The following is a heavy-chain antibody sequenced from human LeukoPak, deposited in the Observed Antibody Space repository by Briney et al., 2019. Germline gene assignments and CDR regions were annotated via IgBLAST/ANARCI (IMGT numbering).Heavy chain of an antibody. J-gene: IGHJ5*02. V-gene: IGHV3-69-1*01. CDR2: ISGSGYT. CDR3: VRIPNTANFPNWFDP. Sequence: GGSLRLSCAASGFTFSNYYVNWVRQAPEKGLEWISSISGSGYTYYADSVKGRFTISRDNAKNSLYLQMNSLRADDTAMYYCVRIPNTANFPNWFDPWGQGTLVTVSS. D-gene: IGHD2-21*02. CDR1: GFTFSNYY.